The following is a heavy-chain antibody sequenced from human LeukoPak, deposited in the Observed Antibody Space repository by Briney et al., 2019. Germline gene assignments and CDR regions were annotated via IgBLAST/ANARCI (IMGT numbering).Heavy chain of an antibody. J-gene: IGHJ4*02. D-gene: IGHD2-2*01. CDR1: GYTFTGYY. CDR2: INPNSVGT. Sequence: ASVKVSCKASGYTFTGYYMHWVRQAPGQGLEWMGWINPNSVGTNYAQKFQGRVTMTRDTSISTAYMELRRLRSDDTAVYYCASQYCSSTSCPLDYWGQGTLVTVSS. CDR3: ASQYCSSTSCPLDY. V-gene: IGHV1-2*02.